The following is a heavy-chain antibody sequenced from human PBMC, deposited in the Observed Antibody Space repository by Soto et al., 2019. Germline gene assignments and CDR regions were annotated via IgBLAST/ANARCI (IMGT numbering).Heavy chain of an antibody. V-gene: IGHV4-59*01. CDR2: IYYSGST. CDR3: AVYSGYDYDYYYYYMDV. CDR1: GGSISSYY. Sequence: SETLSLTCTVSGGSISSYYWSWIRQPPGKGLEWIGYIYYSGSTNYNPSLKSRVTISVDTSKNQFSLKLSSVTAADTAVYYCAVYSGYDYDYYYYYMDVWGKGTTVTVSS. D-gene: IGHD5-12*01. J-gene: IGHJ6*03.